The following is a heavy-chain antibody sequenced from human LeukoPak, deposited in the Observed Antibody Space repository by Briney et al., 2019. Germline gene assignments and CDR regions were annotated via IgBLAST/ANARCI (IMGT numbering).Heavy chain of an antibody. CDR1: GYTFTSYD. D-gene: IGHD6-13*01. Sequence: ASVKVSCKASGYTFTSYDINRVRQATGQGLEWMGWMNPNSGNTGYAQKFQGRVTMTRNTSISTAYMELSSLRSEDTAVYYCARGTPLGAAADYWGQGTLVTVSS. J-gene: IGHJ4*02. CDR3: ARGTPLGAAADY. CDR2: MNPNSGNT. V-gene: IGHV1-8*01.